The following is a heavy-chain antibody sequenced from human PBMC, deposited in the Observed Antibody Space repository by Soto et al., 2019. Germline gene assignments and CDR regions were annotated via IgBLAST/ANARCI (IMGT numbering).Heavy chain of an antibody. D-gene: IGHD1-1*01. CDR1: GGTFSESA. V-gene: IGHV1-69*12. Sequence: QVQLVQSGTEVKKPGSSVKVSCKASGGTFSESAISWVRQAPGQGLEWMGGIIPIFRTPDYAQKFQGRVTITADEPTNTAYMEVSGLRSEDTAMYYCARDKARLQLGGNYYYIMDVWGQGTTVIVSS. CDR3: ARDKARLQLGGNYYYIMDV. CDR2: IIPIFRTP. J-gene: IGHJ6*02.